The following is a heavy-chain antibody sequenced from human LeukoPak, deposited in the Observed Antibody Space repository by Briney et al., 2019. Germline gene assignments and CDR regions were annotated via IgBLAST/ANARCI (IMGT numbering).Heavy chain of an antibody. J-gene: IGHJ4*02. D-gene: IGHD4-23*01. Sequence: ASVKVSCKASGYTFTVYYIHWVRQAPGQGLEWMGWINPNGGGTNYAQKFQGRVTMTRDTSISTAYMELNRLTSDDTDVYYCARGGYGGGYGGRNSGVIDSWGQGTLVTVSS. V-gene: IGHV1-2*02. CDR3: ARGGYGGGYGGRNSGVIDS. CDR1: GYTFTVYY. CDR2: INPNGGGT.